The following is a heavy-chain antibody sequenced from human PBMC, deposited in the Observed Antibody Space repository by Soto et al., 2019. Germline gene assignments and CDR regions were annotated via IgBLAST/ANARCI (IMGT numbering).Heavy chain of an antibody. CDR2: ISGSGGGA. D-gene: IGHD6-13*01. J-gene: IGHJ4*02. CDR1: VLPFSSYA. Sequence: GGSLRLSCAASVLPFSSYAMDWVRQPPGKGLEWVSTISGSGGGAYYADSVKGRFTISRDNSKNTLYLQMNSLRAEDTAIYYCAKEGASSWYFFDYWGQGTLVTVSS. V-gene: IGHV3-23*01. CDR3: AKEGASSWYFFDY.